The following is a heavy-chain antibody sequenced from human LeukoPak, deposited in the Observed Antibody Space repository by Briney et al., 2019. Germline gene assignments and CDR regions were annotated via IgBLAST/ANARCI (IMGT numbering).Heavy chain of an antibody. CDR1: GGSISSYY. D-gene: IGHD1-26*01. V-gene: IGHV4-4*07. CDR2: IYTSGST. Sequence: KTSETLSLTCTVSGGSISSYYWSWIRQPAGKGLEWIGRIYTSGSTNYNPSLKSRVTMSVDTSKNQFSLKLSSVTAADTAVYYCARDPRIVGATNWFDPWGQGTLVTVSS. CDR3: ARDPRIVGATNWFDP. J-gene: IGHJ5*02.